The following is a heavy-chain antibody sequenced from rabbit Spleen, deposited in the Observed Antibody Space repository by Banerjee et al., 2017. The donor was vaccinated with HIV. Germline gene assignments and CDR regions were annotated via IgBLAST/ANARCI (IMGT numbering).Heavy chain of an antibody. V-gene: IGHV1S45*01. J-gene: IGHJ4*01. CDR2: IYSASNDNI. CDR3: AGGPTITYFDL. D-gene: IGHD4-1*01. CDR1: GFSFSSSYT. Sequence: QEQLVESGGGLVQPEGSLTLTCTASGFSFSSSYTMCWVRQAPGKGLELIACIYSASNDNIWYASWAKGRFIMSRTSSTKVTLQMTSLTAADTATYFCAGGPTITYFDLWGQGTLVTVS.